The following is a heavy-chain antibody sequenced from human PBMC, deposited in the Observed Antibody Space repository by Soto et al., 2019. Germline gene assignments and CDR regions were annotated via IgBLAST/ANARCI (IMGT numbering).Heavy chain of an antibody. CDR1: SGPDRSHN. D-gene: IGHD4-17*01. Sequence: QVQLQQSGPRLVKPSETLSLTCTVSSGPDRSHNWGWIRQPPGRGLEWIGYVYYTGDTASNPSLRGRVTISADSSTNDISLTLSSVTAADTAVYYCVRQGIDYLHGLVDVWGRGTTFSVSS. CDR3: VRQGIDYLHGLVDV. J-gene: IGHJ6*02. CDR2: VYYTGDT. V-gene: IGHV4-59*08.